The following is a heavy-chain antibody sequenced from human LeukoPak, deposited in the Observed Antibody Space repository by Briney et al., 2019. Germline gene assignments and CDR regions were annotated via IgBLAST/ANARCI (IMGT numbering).Heavy chain of an antibody. CDR3: ARGGYSVHDFDY. J-gene: IGHJ4*02. D-gene: IGHD5/OR15-5a*01. Sequence: GGSLRLSCAASGFTFSTHGMHWARQAPGKGLEWVAVIWSDGSNKYYADSVKGRFTISRDNSKNTLYLQMNSLRAEDTAVYYCARGGYSVHDFDYWGQGTLVTVSA. V-gene: IGHV3-33*01. CDR2: IWSDGSNK. CDR1: GFTFSTHG.